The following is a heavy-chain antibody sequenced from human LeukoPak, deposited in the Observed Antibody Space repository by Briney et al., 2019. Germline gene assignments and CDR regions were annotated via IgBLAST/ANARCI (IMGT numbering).Heavy chain of an antibody. D-gene: IGHD2-15*01. CDR1: GYSFTSYW. Sequence: GESLKISCKGSGYSFTSYWIGWVRQMPGKSLEWMGIIYPGDSDTRYSPSFQGQVTISADKSISTAYLQWSSLKASDTAMYYCARLRDIVVPLGSYFDYWGQGTLVTVSS. J-gene: IGHJ4*02. V-gene: IGHV5-51*01. CDR3: ARLRDIVVPLGSYFDY. CDR2: IYPGDSDT.